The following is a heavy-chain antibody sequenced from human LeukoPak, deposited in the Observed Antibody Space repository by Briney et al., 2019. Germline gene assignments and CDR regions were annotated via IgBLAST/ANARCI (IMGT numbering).Heavy chain of an antibody. V-gene: IGHV3-72*01. CDR3: ARQSRTCSGDSCYQLDAFDI. CDR2: TRNKANSYTT. Sequence: PGGSLSLSCAASGFTFSDHYMDWVSHSPGKGLEWVGRTRNKANSYTTEYAASVKGRFIISRDDSKSSLYLQMNSLKTEDTAVYYCARQSRTCSGDSCYQLDAFDIWGHGTMVTVSS. J-gene: IGHJ3*02. CDR1: GFTFSDHY. D-gene: IGHD2-15*01.